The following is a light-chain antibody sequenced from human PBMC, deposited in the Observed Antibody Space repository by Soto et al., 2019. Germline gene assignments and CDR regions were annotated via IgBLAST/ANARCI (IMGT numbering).Light chain of an antibody. CDR2: DAS. J-gene: IGKJ3*01. Sequence: DLQMTQSPSSLSASVGDRVTITCQASQDVRKYLSWYQQKARKAPKLLIYDASNLETGVPSRFSGSGSGTDFIFTISSLQPEDIATYYCQQRHNLPHTFGPGTKVDIK. V-gene: IGKV1-33*01. CDR3: QQRHNLPHT. CDR1: QDVRKY.